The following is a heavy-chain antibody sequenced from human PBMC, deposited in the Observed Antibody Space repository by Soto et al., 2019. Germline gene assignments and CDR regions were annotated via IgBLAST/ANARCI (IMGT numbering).Heavy chain of an antibody. V-gene: IGHV3-64D*08. CDR1: GFTFSSYA. Sequence: GGSLRLSCSASGFTFSSYAMHWVRQAPGKGLEYVSAISSNGGSTYYADSVKGRFTISRDNSKNTLYLQMSSLRAEDTAVYYCVKEEVVVAAVYWGQGTLVTVSS. D-gene: IGHD2-15*01. J-gene: IGHJ4*02. CDR3: VKEEVVVAAVY. CDR2: ISSNGGST.